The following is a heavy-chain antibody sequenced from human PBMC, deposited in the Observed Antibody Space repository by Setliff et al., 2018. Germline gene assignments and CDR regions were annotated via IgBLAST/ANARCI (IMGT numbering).Heavy chain of an antibody. Sequence: GASVKVFCKTSGYTFTAYYIYWVRQAPGHGLELMGRIHPNTGSTNYLQDFQGRVTITRDTSIYTVYMELTGLTSGDTAVYYCAKQGYSDSLYAFDVWGQGTVVTVSS. CDR2: IHPNTGST. CDR3: AKQGYSDSLYAFDV. CDR1: GYTFTAYY. D-gene: IGHD3-16*02. V-gene: IGHV1-2*06. J-gene: IGHJ3*01.